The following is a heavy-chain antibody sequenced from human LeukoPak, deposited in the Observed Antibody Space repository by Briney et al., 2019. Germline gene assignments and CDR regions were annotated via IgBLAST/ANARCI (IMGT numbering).Heavy chain of an antibody. CDR3: ARDSMRSYLDY. V-gene: IGHV4-31*03. Sequence: SETLSLTCTVSGGSISSGGSYWSWIRQHPGKGLEWIGYIYYSGNTFYNPSLKSRVTLSVDTSKNQFSLNLSSVTAADTAVYFCARDSMRSYLDYWGQGTLVTVSS. CDR1: GGSISSGGSY. D-gene: IGHD3-3*02. J-gene: IGHJ4*02. CDR2: IYYSGNT.